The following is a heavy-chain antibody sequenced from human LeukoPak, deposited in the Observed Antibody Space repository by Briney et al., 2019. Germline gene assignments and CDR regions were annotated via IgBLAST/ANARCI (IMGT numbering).Heavy chain of an antibody. Sequence: GASVKVSCKASVYTFTSYDINWVRQATGQGLEWMGWMNPNSGNTDYAQKFQGRVTMTRNTSISTAYMELSSLRSEDTAVYYCARVESALWFGTYYFDYWGQGTLVTVSS. D-gene: IGHD3-10*01. V-gene: IGHV1-8*01. CDR2: MNPNSGNT. J-gene: IGHJ4*02. CDR3: ARVESALWFGTYYFDY. CDR1: VYTFTSYD.